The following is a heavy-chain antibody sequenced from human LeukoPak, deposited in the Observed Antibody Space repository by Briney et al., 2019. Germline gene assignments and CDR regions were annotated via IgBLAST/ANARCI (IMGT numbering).Heavy chain of an antibody. Sequence: GSLRLSCATSGFTFSSYGMSWVRQAPGKGLEWVSAVSGSGGSTYYADSVKGRFTISRDNSKNTLYLQMNSLRAEDTAVYYCAKGVNTMVRGVDYYSYYMDVWGKGTTVTISS. D-gene: IGHD3-10*01. CDR3: AKGVNTMVRGVDYYSYYMDV. CDR1: GFTFSSYG. J-gene: IGHJ6*03. V-gene: IGHV3-23*01. CDR2: VSGSGGST.